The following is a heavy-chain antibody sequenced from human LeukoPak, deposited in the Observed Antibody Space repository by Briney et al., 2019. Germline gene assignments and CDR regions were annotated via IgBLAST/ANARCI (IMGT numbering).Heavy chain of an antibody. Sequence: SETLSLTCTVSGGSISSSDYYWGWIRQPPGKGPEWIGSIYFSGSLYYKPSLKSRVTISADMSKNQFSLKLSSVIAADTAIYYCVRQGWDSWFDPRGQGTLVTVSS. V-gene: IGHV4-39*01. J-gene: IGHJ5*02. CDR2: IYFSGSL. D-gene: IGHD1-26*01. CDR1: GGSISSSDYY. CDR3: VRQGWDSWFDP.